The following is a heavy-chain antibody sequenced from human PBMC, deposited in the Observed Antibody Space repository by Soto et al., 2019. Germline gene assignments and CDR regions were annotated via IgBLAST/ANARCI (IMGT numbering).Heavy chain of an antibody. D-gene: IGHD1-1*01. J-gene: IGHJ4*02. CDR1: GFTFPSSA. CDR2: IVVGSGNT. V-gene: IGHV1-58*01. Sequence: SVKVSCKASGFTFPSSAVQWVRQARGQRLGWIGWIVVGSGNTNSAQKFQERVTFTRDMSTSTVYMELSSLKFEDTAVYYCAADDMTTFIWGQGTLVTVSS. CDR3: AADDMTTFI.